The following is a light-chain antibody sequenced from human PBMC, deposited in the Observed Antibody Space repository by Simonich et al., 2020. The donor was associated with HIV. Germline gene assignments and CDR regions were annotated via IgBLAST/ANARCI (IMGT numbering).Light chain of an antibody. Sequence: QSALTQPASVSGSPGQSITISCTGTSSDVGGYNYVSWYQQHPGKAPKLMIFDVNNPPSGISNRFSGSKSGNTASLTISGLQAEDEADYYCSSYTSSSILVVFGGGTKLTVL. CDR1: SSDVGGYNY. J-gene: IGLJ2*01. V-gene: IGLV2-14*03. CDR2: DVN. CDR3: SSYTSSSILVV.